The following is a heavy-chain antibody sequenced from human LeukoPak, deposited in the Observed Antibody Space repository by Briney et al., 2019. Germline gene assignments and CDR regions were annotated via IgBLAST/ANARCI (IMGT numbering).Heavy chain of an antibody. D-gene: IGHD3-22*01. CDR2: IWYDGSEK. J-gene: IGHJ4*02. CDR3: ARGRGLGSVSYYYYFDS. V-gene: IGHV3-33*01. Sequence: GTSLRLSCAASGFIFSTHGMHWVRQGPGRGLEWVAIIWYDGSEKYYADSVKGRFTISRDNSKNTLYLQMDSLRAEDTAVYYCARGRGLGSVSYYYYFDSWGQGTLVTVSS. CDR1: GFIFSTHG.